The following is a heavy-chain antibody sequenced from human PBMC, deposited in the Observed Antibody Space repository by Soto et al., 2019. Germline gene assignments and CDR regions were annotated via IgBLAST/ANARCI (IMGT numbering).Heavy chain of an antibody. J-gene: IGHJ4*02. V-gene: IGHV1-46*01. Sequence: QVQLVQSGAEVKKPGASVKVSCKASGYTFTSYYMHRVRQAPGQGLEWMGIINPSGGSTSYAQKFQGRVTMTRDTSTSTVYMELSSLRSEDTAVYYCARAATPGIAAAGPDYWGQGTLVTVSS. CDR3: ARAATPGIAAAGPDY. CDR1: GYTFTSYY. D-gene: IGHD6-13*01. CDR2: INPSGGST.